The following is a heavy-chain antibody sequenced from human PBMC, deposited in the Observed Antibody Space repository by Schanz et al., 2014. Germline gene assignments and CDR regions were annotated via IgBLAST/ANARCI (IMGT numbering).Heavy chain of an antibody. CDR1: GLTLSDYW. CDR3: VKDLQRELLRDDHYYGMDV. D-gene: IGHD1-26*01. Sequence: EVQLVESGGGLVQPGGSLRLSCAASGLTLSDYWMHWVRQAPGKGLVWVSRTSNDGSFTTFADSVKGRFTISRDNAKNTMYLQMNSLRAEDTAVYYCVKDLQRELLRDDHYYGMDVWGQGTTVTVSS. CDR2: TSNDGSFT. J-gene: IGHJ6*02. V-gene: IGHV3-74*01.